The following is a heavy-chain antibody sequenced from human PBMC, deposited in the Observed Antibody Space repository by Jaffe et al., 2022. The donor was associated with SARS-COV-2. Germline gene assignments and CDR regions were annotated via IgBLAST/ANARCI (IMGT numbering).Heavy chain of an antibody. CDR3: ARSSPYYSSGWPGFFH. CDR2: ISYDGSNK. CDR1: GFTFSSYA. Sequence: QVQLVESGGGVVQPGRSLRLSCAASGFTFSSYAMHWVRQAPGKGLEWVAVISYDGSNKYYADSVKGRFTISRDNSKNTLYLQMNSLRAEDTAVYYCARSSPYYSSGWPGFFHWGQGTLVTVSS. V-gene: IGHV3-30*04. J-gene: IGHJ4*02. D-gene: IGHD6-19*01.